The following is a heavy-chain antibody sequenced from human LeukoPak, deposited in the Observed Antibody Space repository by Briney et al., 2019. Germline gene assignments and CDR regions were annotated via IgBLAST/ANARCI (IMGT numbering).Heavy chain of an antibody. J-gene: IGHJ6*03. CDR1: GYSISSGYN. Sequence: PSETLSLTCTVSGYSISSGYNWGWIRQPPGKGLEWIGNINYSGSTYNNPSLRSRITISVDTSKNQFSLKLSSVTAADTAVYYCARDQFKLHYYDSSGYYYYYYYYMDVWGKGTTVTISS. V-gene: IGHV4-38-2*02. D-gene: IGHD3-22*01. CDR2: INYSGST. CDR3: ARDQFKLHYYDSSGYYYYYYYYMDV.